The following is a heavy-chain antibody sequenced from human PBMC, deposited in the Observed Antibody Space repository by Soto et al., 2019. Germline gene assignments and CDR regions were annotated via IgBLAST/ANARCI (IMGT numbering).Heavy chain of an antibody. Sequence: GGSLRLSCAASGFTFSSYSMNWVRQAPGKGLAWVSSISSSSSYIYYANSVKGRFTISRANAKNSLYLQMNSLRAEDTAVYYCARGPPSVYDMLTGYQSGGMDVWGQGTTVTVSS. CDR3: ARGPPSVYDMLTGYQSGGMDV. D-gene: IGHD3-9*01. V-gene: IGHV3-21*01. J-gene: IGHJ6*02. CDR2: ISSSSSYI. CDR1: GFTFSSYS.